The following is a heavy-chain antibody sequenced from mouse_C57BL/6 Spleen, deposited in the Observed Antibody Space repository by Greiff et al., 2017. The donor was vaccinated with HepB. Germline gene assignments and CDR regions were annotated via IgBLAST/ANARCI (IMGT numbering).Heavy chain of an antibody. V-gene: IGHV14-4*01. J-gene: IGHJ3*01. CDR1: GFNIKDDY. CDR3: TITGLFAY. Sequence: EVQLQQSGAELVRPGASVKLSCTASGFNIKDDYMHWVKQRPEQGLEWIGWIDPENGDTEYASKCQGKATITADTSSTTAYLQLSSLTSEDTAVYYCTITGLFAYWGQGTLVTVSA. CDR2: IDPENGDT. D-gene: IGHD4-1*01.